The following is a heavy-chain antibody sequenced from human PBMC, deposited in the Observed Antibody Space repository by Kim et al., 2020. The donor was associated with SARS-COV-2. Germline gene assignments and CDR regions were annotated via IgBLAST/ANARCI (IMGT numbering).Heavy chain of an antibody. V-gene: IGHV1-69*04. Sequence: SVKVSCKASGGTFSSYTISWVRQAPGQGLEWMGRIIPILGIANYAQKFQGRVTITADKSTSTAYMELSSLRSEDTAVYYCAREFSSGYYLDYWGQGTLVTVSS. D-gene: IGHD3-22*01. CDR2: IIPILGIA. J-gene: IGHJ4*02. CDR1: GGTFSSYT. CDR3: AREFSSGYYLDY.